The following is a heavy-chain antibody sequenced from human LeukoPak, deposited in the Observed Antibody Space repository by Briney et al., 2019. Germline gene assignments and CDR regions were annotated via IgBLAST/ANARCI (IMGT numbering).Heavy chain of an antibody. CDR1: GGSISSYY. D-gene: IGHD6-13*01. CDR3: ARGPFGYSSSWYEDY. V-gene: IGHV4-59*01. J-gene: IGHJ4*02. CDR2: IYYSGST. Sequence: PSETPSLTCTVSGGSISSYYWSWIRQPPGKGLEWIGYIYYSGSTNYNPSLKSRVTISVDTSKNQFSLKLSSVTAADTAVYYCARGPFGYSSSWYEDYWGQGTLVTVSS.